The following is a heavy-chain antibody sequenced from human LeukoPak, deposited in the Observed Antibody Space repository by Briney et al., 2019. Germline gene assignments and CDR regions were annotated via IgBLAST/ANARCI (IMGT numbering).Heavy chain of an antibody. V-gene: IGHV3-33*01. J-gene: IGHJ4*01. Sequence: GGSLRLSCAASGFIFSHHGMHWVRQAPGKGLEWVAVMWSDSTNRFYADSVKGRFTISRDNSQNTVFLQMNSLRVNDTAIYYCARDAQRGFDYSSSLKNWGRGTLVTVSS. D-gene: IGHD4-11*01. CDR1: GFIFSHHG. CDR3: ARDAQRGFDYSSSLKN. CDR2: MWSDSTNR.